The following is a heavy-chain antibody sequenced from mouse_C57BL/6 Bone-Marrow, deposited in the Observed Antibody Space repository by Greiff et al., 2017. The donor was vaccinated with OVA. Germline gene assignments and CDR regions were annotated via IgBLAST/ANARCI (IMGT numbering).Heavy chain of an antibody. D-gene: IGHD4-1*01. CDR3: ARSADLGAWFAY. CDR1: GYTFTSYG. CDR2: IYPRSGNT. Sequence: QVQLQQSGAELARPGASVKLSCKASGYTFTSYGISWVKQRTGQGLEWIGEIYPRSGNTYYNEKFKGKATLTADKSSSTAYMELRSLTSEDSAVYVCARSADLGAWFAYWGQGTLVTVSA. V-gene: IGHV1-81*01. J-gene: IGHJ3*01.